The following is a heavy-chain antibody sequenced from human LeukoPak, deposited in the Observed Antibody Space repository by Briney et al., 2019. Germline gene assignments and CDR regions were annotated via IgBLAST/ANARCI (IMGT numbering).Heavy chain of an antibody. V-gene: IGHV1-2*02. J-gene: IGHJ4*02. Sequence: ASVKVSCKASGYTFTNSYIHWVRQAPGQVLEWMGWINPNSGGTNYAQKFQGRATMTRDTSIRTAYMELSGLRSDDTAVYYCACVVGATSEKSNWGQGTLVTVSS. D-gene: IGHD1-26*01. CDR1: GYTFTNSY. CDR2: INPNSGGT. CDR3: ACVVGATSEKSN.